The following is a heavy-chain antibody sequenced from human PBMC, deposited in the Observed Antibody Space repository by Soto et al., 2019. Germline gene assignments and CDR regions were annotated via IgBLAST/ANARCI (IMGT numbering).Heavy chain of an antibody. CDR3: ARAVYSNHVY. Sequence: PSETLSLTCTVSGASISSGSYYWSWIRQLPGKCLEWIGYISNSGSTYYNPSLKSRVTLSVDTSKYQFSLRVSSVTAADTAVYYCARAVYSNHVYWGQGTLVTSPQ. CDR2: ISNSGST. D-gene: IGHD4-4*01. CDR1: GASISSGSYY. V-gene: IGHV4-31*03. J-gene: IGHJ4*02.